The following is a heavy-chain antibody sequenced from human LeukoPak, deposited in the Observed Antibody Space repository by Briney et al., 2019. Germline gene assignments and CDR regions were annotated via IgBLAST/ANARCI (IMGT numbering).Heavy chain of an antibody. CDR2: ISYDGSNK. V-gene: IGHV3-30*03. CDR3: ATLTGGDY. Sequence: PGGSLRLSCAVSGFTFSSYGMHWVRQAPGKGLEWVAVISYDGSNKYYADSVKGRFTISRDNSKNTLYLQMNSLRAEDTAVYYCATLTGGDYWGQGTLVTVSS. CDR1: GFTFSSYG. J-gene: IGHJ4*02. D-gene: IGHD1-26*01.